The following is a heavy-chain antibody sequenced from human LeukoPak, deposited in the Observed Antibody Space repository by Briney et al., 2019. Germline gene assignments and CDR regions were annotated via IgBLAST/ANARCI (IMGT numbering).Heavy chain of an antibody. CDR1: GFTFSSYA. D-gene: IGHD5-12*01. CDR2: ISYDGSNK. J-gene: IGHJ4*02. V-gene: IGHV3-30-3*01. CDR3: ARERYSGYDPPLDY. Sequence: GGSLRLSCAASGFTFSSYAMHWVRQAPGKGLEWVAVISYDGSNKYYADSVKGRFTISRDNSKNTLYLQMNSLRAEDTAVYYCARERYSGYDPPLDYWGQGTLVTVSS.